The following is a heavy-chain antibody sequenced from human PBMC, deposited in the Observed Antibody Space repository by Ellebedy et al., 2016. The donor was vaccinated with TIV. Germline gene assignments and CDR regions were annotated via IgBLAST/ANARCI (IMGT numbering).Heavy chain of an antibody. V-gene: IGHV4-38-2*02. D-gene: IGHD6-13*01. J-gene: IGHJ5*02. CDR2: IYHSGST. Sequence: SETLSLTCTVSGYSISSGYYWGWIRQPPGKGLEWIGSIYHSGSTYYNPSLTSRVTISVDTSKNQFSLKLSSVTAADTAVYYCARNRQHSSSWSKQYNWFDPWGQGTLVTVSS. CDR1: GYSISSGYY. CDR3: ARNRQHSSSWSKQYNWFDP.